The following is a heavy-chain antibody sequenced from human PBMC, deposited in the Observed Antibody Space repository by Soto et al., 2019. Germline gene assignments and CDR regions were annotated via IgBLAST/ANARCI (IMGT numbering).Heavy chain of an antibody. CDR2: IYYSGST. CDR3: AREREYSMVRGVMRYFDL. Sequence: SETLSLTCTVSGGSVSSGSYYWSWIRQPPGKGLEWIGYIYYSGSTNYNPSLKSRVTISVDTSKNQFSLKLSSVTAADTAVYYCAREREYSMVRGVMRYFDLWAVAPWSPSP. D-gene: IGHD3-10*01. J-gene: IGHJ2*01. CDR1: GGSVSSGSYY. V-gene: IGHV4-61*01.